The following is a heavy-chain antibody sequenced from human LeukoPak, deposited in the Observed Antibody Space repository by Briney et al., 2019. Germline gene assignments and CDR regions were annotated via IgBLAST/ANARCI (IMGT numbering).Heavy chain of an antibody. CDR3: AREYYDFWSGYYTGRAFDY. J-gene: IGHJ4*02. V-gene: IGHV3-23*01. D-gene: IGHD3-3*01. CDR2: ISGSGGST. Sequence: PGGSLRLSCAASGFTFSSYAMSWVRQAPGKGLEWVSAISGSGGSTYYADSVKGRFTISRDNSKNTLYLQMNSLRAEDTAVYYCAREYYDFWSGYYTGRAFDYWGQGTLVTVSS. CDR1: GFTFSSYA.